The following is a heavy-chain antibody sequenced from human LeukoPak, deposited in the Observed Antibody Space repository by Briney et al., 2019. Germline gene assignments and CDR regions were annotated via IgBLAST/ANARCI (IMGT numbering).Heavy chain of an antibody. J-gene: IGHJ4*02. CDR1: GGSINTYY. CDR2: IHYTGST. Sequence: SETLSLTCTVSGGSINTYYWSWIRQPPGKGLEWIGYIHYTGSTNYNPSLKSRVTISVDTSKNQFSLNLSSVTAADTAVYYCAREREGDFDYWGQGTLVTVSS. V-gene: IGHV4-59*01. CDR3: AREREGDFDY. D-gene: IGHD5-24*01.